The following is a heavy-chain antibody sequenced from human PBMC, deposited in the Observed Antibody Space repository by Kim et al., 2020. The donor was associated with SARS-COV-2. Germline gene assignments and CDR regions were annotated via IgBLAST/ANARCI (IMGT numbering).Heavy chain of an antibody. D-gene: IGHD6-19*01. J-gene: IGHJ5*02. CDR1: GFTFSSYA. CDR3: AKLWTESIAVAGTLVS. V-gene: IGHV3-23*01. CDR2: ISGSGGST. Sequence: GGSLRLSCAASGFTFSSYAMSWVRQAPGKGLEWVSAISGSGGSTYYADSVKGRFTISRDNSKNTLYLQMNSLRAEDTAVYYCAKLWTESIAVAGTLVSWGQGTLVTVSS.